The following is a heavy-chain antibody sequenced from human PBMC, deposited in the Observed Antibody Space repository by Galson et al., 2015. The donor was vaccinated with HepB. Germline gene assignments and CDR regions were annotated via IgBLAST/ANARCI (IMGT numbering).Heavy chain of an antibody. Sequence: SLRLSCAASGFTFSSYAMSWVRQAPGKGLEWVSAISGSGGSTYYADSVKGRFTISRDNSKNTLYLQMNSLRAEDTAVYYCAKDPRRQGIMITFGGVIVRGFDYWGQGTLVTVSS. J-gene: IGHJ4*02. D-gene: IGHD3-16*02. CDR2: ISGSGGST. V-gene: IGHV3-23*01. CDR3: AKDPRRQGIMITFGGVIVRGFDY. CDR1: GFTFSSYA.